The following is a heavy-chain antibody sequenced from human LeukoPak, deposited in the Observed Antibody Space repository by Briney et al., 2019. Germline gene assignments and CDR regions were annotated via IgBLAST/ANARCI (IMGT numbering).Heavy chain of an antibody. CDR1: GYTFTTSG. V-gene: IGHV1-18*01. Sequence: ASVKVSCKASGYTFTTSGISWVPQAPGQGLEWMGWISGYNGNTKYAQRFQGRVTMPTDTSTSTVYMDLRSLRSDDTAMYFCARDRVQIVGASSVYFQYWGQGTLVTVSS. D-gene: IGHD1-26*01. CDR2: ISGYNGNT. J-gene: IGHJ1*01. CDR3: ARDRVQIVGASSVYFQY.